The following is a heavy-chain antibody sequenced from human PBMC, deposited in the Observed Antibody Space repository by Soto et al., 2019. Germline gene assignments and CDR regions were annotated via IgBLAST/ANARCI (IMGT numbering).Heavy chain of an antibody. CDR2: IYYSGST. V-gene: IGHV4-39*01. J-gene: IGHJ6*02. Sequence: ETLSLTCTVSGGSISSSSYYWGWIRQPPGKGLEWIGSIYYSGSTYYNPSLKSRVTISVDTSKNQFSLKLSSVTAADTAVYYCARHPVSTAMVSHYGMDVWGQGTTVTVS. CDR3: ARHPVSTAMVSHYGMDV. CDR1: GGSISSSSYY. D-gene: IGHD5-18*01.